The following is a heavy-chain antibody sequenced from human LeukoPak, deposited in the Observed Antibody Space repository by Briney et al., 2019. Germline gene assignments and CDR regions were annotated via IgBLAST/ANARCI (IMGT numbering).Heavy chain of an antibody. D-gene: IGHD3-22*01. CDR2: ISSSGSTI. V-gene: IGHV3-48*03. CDR3: ARDNYDSSGPYYFDY. CDR1: GFTFSTYE. Sequence: GGSLRLSCAASGFTFSTYEMTWVRQSPGKGLEWVSYISSSGSTIYYADSVKGRFTISRDNARNSLYLQMNSLRAEDTAVYYCARDNYDSSGPYYFDYWGQGTLVTVST. J-gene: IGHJ4*02.